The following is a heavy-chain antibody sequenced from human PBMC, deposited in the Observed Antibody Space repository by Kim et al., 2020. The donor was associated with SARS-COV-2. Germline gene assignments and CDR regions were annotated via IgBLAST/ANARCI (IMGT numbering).Heavy chain of an antibody. CDR2: ISWNSGSI. CDR1: GFTFGDYA. Sequence: GGSLRLSCAASGFTFGDYAMHWVRQAPGKGLEWVSGISWNSGSIGYADSVKGRFTISRDNAKNSLYLQMNSLRAEDTALYYCAKGIRGASGSFDYWGQGTLVTVSS. V-gene: IGHV3-9*01. D-gene: IGHD3-10*01. CDR3: AKGIRGASGSFDY. J-gene: IGHJ4*02.